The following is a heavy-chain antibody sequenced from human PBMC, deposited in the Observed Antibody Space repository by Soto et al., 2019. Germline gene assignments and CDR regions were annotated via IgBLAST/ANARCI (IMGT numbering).Heavy chain of an antibody. CDR2: IKQDGSEK. V-gene: IGHV3-7*01. CDR1: GFTFSSYW. CDR3: ARFIVVVPAAPRTPYDY. Sequence: GGSLRLSCAASGFTFSSYWMSWVRQAPGKGLEWVANIKQDGSEKYYVDSVKGRFTISRDNAKNSLYLQMNSLRAEDTAVYYCARFIVVVPAAPRTPYDYWGQGTLVTVSS. J-gene: IGHJ4*02. D-gene: IGHD2-2*01.